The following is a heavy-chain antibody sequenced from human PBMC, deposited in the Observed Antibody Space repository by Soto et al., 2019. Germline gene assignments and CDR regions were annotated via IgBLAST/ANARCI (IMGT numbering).Heavy chain of an antibody. J-gene: IGHJ4*02. V-gene: IGHV3-30-3*01. CDR2: ISYDGSNK. D-gene: IGHD1-26*01. Sequence: GGSLRLSCAASGFTFSSYAMHWVRQAPGKGLEWVAVISYDGSNKYYADSVKGRFTISRDNSKNTLYLQMNSLRAEDTAVYYCAKSRVGANDYWGQGTLVTVSS. CDR1: GFTFSSYA. CDR3: AKSRVGANDY.